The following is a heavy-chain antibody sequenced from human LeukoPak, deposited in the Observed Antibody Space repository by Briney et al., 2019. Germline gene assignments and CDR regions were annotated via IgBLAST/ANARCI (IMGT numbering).Heavy chain of an antibody. CDR3: ARSYSSSWCDRFWFEP. V-gene: IGHV5-51*01. J-gene: IGHJ5*02. CDR2: IYPGDSDT. Sequence: GESLKISCQGSGYSFTSYWIGWVRQMPGQGLEWMGIIYPGDSDTRYSPSFQGQVTISADKSISTAYLRWISLKASDTAMYYCARSYSSSWCDRFWFEPWGQGTLVTVSS. D-gene: IGHD6-13*01. CDR1: GYSFTSYW.